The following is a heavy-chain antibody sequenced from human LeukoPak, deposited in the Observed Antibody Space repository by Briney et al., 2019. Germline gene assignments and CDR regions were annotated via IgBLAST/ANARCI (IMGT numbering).Heavy chain of an antibody. J-gene: IGHJ4*02. Sequence: GGSLRLSCAASGFTFSNYTMNWVRQAAGKGLEWVSAIIKRGSNTYYADSVKGRFTISRDNAKNTLYLQMNSLRAEDSAVYYCAGDVGAIHDYESSGYAAFDYWGQGTLVTVSS. CDR2: IIKRGSNT. CDR1: GFTFSNYT. V-gene: IGHV3-21*04. CDR3: AGDVGAIHDYESSGYAAFDY. D-gene: IGHD3-22*01.